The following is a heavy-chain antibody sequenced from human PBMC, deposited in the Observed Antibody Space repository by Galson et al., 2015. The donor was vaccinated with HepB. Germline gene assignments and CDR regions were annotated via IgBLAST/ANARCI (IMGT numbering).Heavy chain of an antibody. V-gene: IGHV3-30*03. CDR3: ARDYRWRYTVDY. J-gene: IGHJ4*02. Sequence: SLRLSCAASGFTFSSHGMHWVRQAPGKGLEWVALISDDGSKYSYADSAKGRFTISRDNSKNTVYLQMNSLRGEDTAAYYCARDYRWRYTVDYWGQGTLVTISS. D-gene: IGHD3-16*02. CDR1: GFTFSSHG. CDR2: ISDDGSKY.